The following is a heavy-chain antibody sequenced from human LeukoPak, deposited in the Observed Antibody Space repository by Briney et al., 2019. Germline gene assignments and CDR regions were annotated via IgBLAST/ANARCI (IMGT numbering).Heavy chain of an antibody. CDR2: IYYSGST. V-gene: IGHV4-39*07. CDR1: GGSISSSTYF. J-gene: IGHJ5*02. Sequence: SETLSLTCTVSGGSISSSTYFWGWIRQPPGKGLEWIGTIYYSGSTYYSPSLKSRVTISVDSSKNQFSLRLSSVTAADTAVYYCARESLTWLQSRTSWFDPWGQGTLVTVSS. CDR3: ARESLTWLQSRTSWFDP. D-gene: IGHD5-24*01.